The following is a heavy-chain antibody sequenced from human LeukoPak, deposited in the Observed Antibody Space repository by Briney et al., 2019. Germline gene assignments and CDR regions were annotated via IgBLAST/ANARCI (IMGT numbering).Heavy chain of an antibody. CDR2: IIPMFGTT. J-gene: IGHJ4*02. V-gene: IGHV1-69*06. CDR3: ATVRHGSGSYYPFNY. Sequence: ASVKVSCKASGGTFSSYSISWVRQAPGQGLEWMGVIIPMFGTTTYAQRFQGRVTITADKSTSTAYMELSSLRSEDTAVYYCATVRHGSGSYYPFNYWGQGTLVTVSS. D-gene: IGHD3-10*01. CDR1: GGTFSSYS.